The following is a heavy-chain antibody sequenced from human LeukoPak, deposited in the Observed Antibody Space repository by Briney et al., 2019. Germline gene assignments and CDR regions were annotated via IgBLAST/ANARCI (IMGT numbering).Heavy chain of an antibody. CDR1: GGSISSGGYS. CDR2: INHSGST. J-gene: IGHJ6*02. V-gene: IGHV4-30-2*01. Sequence: SETLSLTCAVSGGSISSGGYSWSWIRQPPGKGLEWIGEINHSGSTNYNPSLKSRVTISVDTSKNQFSLKLSSVTAADTAVYYCARARGVTTSFYYYYYGMDVWGQGTTVTVSS. D-gene: IGHD4-17*01. CDR3: ARARGVTTSFYYYYYGMDV.